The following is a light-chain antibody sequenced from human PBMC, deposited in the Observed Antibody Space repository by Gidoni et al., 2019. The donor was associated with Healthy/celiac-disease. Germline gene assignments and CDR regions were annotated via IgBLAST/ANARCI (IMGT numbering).Light chain of an antibody. CDR2: EVS. CDR1: SSDVGGYNY. V-gene: IGLV2-14*01. CDR3: SSYTSSSTPV. Sequence: HSALTHPASVSGSPGQSITISCTGTSSDVGGYNYFSWYQQHPGNAPKLMIYEVSNRPSGVSNRFSGSKSGNTAALTISGLQAEDEADYYCSSYTSSSTPVFGTGTKVTVL. J-gene: IGLJ1*01.